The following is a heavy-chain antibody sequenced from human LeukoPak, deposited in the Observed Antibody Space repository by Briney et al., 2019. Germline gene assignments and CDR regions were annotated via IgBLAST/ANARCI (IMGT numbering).Heavy chain of an antibody. V-gene: IGHV4-59*01. CDR1: GGSISNYY. CDR2: IYYSGST. Sequence: SETLSLTCTVSGGSISNYYWGWIRQPPGKGLEWIGYIYYSGSTNYNPSLKSRVTISVDTSKNQFSLKLSSVTAADTAVYYCAAGIQFWFYGYWGQGTLVTVSS. D-gene: IGHD5-18*01. CDR3: AAGIQFWFYGY. J-gene: IGHJ4*02.